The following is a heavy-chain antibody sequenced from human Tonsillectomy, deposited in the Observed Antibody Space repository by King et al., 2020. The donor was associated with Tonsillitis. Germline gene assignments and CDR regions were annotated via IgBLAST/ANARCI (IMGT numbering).Heavy chain of an antibody. D-gene: IGHD3-9*01. V-gene: IGHV3-30*04. CDR3: VRGSDCTLIGYLY. CDR1: GFTFSTYD. CDR2: ISYHGSDK. Sequence: QLVQSGGGVVQPGTSLRLSCAASGFTFSTYDMHWVRQPPGKGLEWVALISYHGSDKYYADSVKGRFTISRDNSKNILHLQINSLRVEDTAVYYCVRGSDCTLIGYLYWGQGTLVTVSS. J-gene: IGHJ4*02.